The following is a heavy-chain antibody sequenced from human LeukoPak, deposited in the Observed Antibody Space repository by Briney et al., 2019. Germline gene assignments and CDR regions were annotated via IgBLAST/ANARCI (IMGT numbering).Heavy chain of an antibody. CDR2: IYYSGNT. CDR1: GGSISSSSYY. V-gene: IGHV4-39*02. J-gene: IGHJ4*02. D-gene: IGHD3-22*01. Sequence: SETLSLTCPVSGGSISSSSYYWGWIRQPPGKGLAWIGSIYYSGNTYYTPSLKSRVTISVDTSKNQFSLKLSSVTAADTAVYYCARETEEAYDSSGGFDYWGQGTLVTVSS. CDR3: ARETEEAYDSSGGFDY.